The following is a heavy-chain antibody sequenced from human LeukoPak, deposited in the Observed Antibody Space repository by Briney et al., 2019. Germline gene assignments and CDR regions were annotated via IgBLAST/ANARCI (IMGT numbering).Heavy chain of an antibody. Sequence: SETLSLTCAVYGESFSGYYWSWIRQPPGKGLEWIGEINHSGRTNYNPSLKSRVTISVDTSKNQFSLKLSSVTAADTAVYYCARDDSSGWYGRDYWGQGTLVTVSS. J-gene: IGHJ4*02. D-gene: IGHD6-19*01. CDR1: GESFSGYY. CDR3: ARDDSSGWYGRDY. V-gene: IGHV4-34*01. CDR2: INHSGRT.